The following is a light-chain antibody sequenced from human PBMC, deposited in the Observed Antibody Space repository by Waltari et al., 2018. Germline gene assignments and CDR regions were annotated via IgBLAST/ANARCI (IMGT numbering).Light chain of an antibody. J-gene: IGKJ3*01. CDR3: QHRDHWPPDAT. CDR2: GAS. Sequence: EIVLTQSPGTLSLSPGDRATLSCRASQSVFSAYLAWYQQKPGQAPRLLIYGASRRATGIPARCSGSGSGTDFTLTISSLEPEDFAVYYCQHRDHWPPDATFGPGTKVDI. V-gene: IGKV3D-20*02. CDR1: QSVFSAY.